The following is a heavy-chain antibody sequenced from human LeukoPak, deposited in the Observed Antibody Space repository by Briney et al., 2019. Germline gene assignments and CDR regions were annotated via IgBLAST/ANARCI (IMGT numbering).Heavy chain of an antibody. J-gene: IGHJ4*02. CDR2: IYYSGST. Sequence: PSETLSLTCTVSGGSISSSSYYWGWIRQPPGKGLEWIGSIYYSGSTYYNPSLKSRVTISVDTSKNQFSLKLSSVTAADTAVYYCARVHGGFDYWGQGTLVTVSS. CDR3: ARVHGGFDY. CDR1: GGSISSSSYY. V-gene: IGHV4-39*07.